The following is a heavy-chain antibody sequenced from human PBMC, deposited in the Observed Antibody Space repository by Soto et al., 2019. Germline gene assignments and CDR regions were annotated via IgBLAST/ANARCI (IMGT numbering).Heavy chain of an antibody. D-gene: IGHD3-22*01. CDR3: ARGFYYDNSGHLYGMDV. J-gene: IGHJ6*02. CDR2: IWFDGSNK. V-gene: IGHV3-33*01. CDR1: GFSFKNFA. Sequence: QVQVVESGGGVVQPGRSLRLSCVASGFSFKNFALNWVRQAPGKGLEWVSIIWFDGSNKYYADSVKGRFTISRDNFKNTVNLQMNSLRAEDTAVYYCARGFYYDNSGHLYGMDVWGQGTTVTVSS.